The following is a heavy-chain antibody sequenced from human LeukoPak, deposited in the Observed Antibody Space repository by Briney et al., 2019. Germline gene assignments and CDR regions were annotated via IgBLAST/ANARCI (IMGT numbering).Heavy chain of an antibody. J-gene: IGHJ4*02. CDR3: RGPLW. CDR2: TRNKANSYTT. CDR1: GFTFSDHY. V-gene: IGHV3-72*01. Sequence: PGGSLRLSCTASGFTFSDHYMDWVRQAPGKGLEWVGRTRNKANSYTTEYAASVKGRFTISRDDSKNSLYLQMNSLKTEDTAVYYCRGPLWWGQGTLVTVSS. D-gene: IGHD3-10*01.